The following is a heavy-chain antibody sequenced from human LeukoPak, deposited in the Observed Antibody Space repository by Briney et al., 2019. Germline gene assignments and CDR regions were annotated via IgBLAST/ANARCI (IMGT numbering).Heavy chain of an antibody. J-gene: IGHJ4*02. D-gene: IGHD1-1*01. CDR3: ARRYNWNDRWD. Sequence: SETLSLTCTVSGGSISSTNYYWGWIRQPPGKGLEWIGSIYYSGSTYYNPSLRSRLTISLDTSRNQFSLRLSSVTAADTAFYYCARRYNWNDRWDWGQGTLVTVSP. CDR1: GGSISSTNYY. CDR2: IYYSGST. V-gene: IGHV4-39*07.